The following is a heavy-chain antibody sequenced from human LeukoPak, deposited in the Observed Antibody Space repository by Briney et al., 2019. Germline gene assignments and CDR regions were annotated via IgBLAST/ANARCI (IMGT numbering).Heavy chain of an antibody. V-gene: IGHV4-34*01. J-gene: IGHJ3*02. Sequence: SETLSLTCAVYGGSFSVYYWSWIRQPPGKGLEWIGEINHSGSTNYNPSLKSRVTISVDTSKNQFSLKLSPVTAADTAVYYCARHQDSSGYYNVYAFDIWGQGTMVTVSS. CDR3: ARHQDSSGYYNVYAFDI. D-gene: IGHD3-22*01. CDR2: INHSGST. CDR1: GGSFSVYY.